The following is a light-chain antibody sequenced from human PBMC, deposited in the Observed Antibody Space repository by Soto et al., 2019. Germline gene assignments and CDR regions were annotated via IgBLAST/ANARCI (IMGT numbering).Light chain of an antibody. CDR3: QQYNIWPPYT. CDR1: QRVSSN. Sequence: EVEMTQSPATVSVSPGDRVTLSCRASQRVSSNVAWYQQKPGQAPRVLIFGASTRATGTPARFSGSGSGTEFTLTISSLQPEDFAVYYCQQYNIWPPYTFGQGTKLEIK. V-gene: IGKV3-15*01. CDR2: GAS. J-gene: IGKJ2*01.